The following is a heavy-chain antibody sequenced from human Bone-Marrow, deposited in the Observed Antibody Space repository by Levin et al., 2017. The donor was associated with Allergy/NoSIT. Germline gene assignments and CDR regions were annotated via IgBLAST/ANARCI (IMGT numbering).Heavy chain of an antibody. CDR1: GFTFSSYA. J-gene: IGHJ4*02. CDR2: ISGSGGST. D-gene: IGHD4-17*01. V-gene: IGHV3-23*01. Sequence: GESLKISCAASGFTFSSYAMSWVRQAPGKGLEWVSAISGSGGSTYYSDSVKGRFTISRDNSKNTLYLQMNSLRAEDTAVYYCAKGIYGDYPGVGYWGQGSLVTVSS. CDR3: AKGIYGDYPGVGY.